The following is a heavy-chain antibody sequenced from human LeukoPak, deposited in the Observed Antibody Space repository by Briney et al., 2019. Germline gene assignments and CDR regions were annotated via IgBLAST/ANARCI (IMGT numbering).Heavy chain of an antibody. J-gene: IGHJ4*02. Sequence: PGGSLRLSCAASGFTFSSYAMSWVRQAPGKGLEWVSAISGSGGSTYYADSVKGRFTISRDNSKNTLYLQMNSLRAEDTAVYYCAKARRAVVNIVVVPAALDYWGQGTLSPSPQ. V-gene: IGHV3-23*01. D-gene: IGHD2-2*01. CDR1: GFTFSSYA. CDR3: AKARRAVVNIVVVPAALDY. CDR2: ISGSGGST.